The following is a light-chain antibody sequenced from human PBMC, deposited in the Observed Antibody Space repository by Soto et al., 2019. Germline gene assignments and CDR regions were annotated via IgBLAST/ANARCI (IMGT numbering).Light chain of an antibody. CDR1: QSVSSSY. V-gene: IGKV3-20*01. CDR3: QQYGSSPKT. J-gene: IGKJ1*01. Sequence: EIVLTQSPGTLSLSPGERATLSCRASQSVSSSYLDWYQQKPGQAPRLLIYGASSRATGIPDRFSGSGSGTDFTLTISRLVPEDFAVYYCQQYGSSPKTFGQGTKVDIK. CDR2: GAS.